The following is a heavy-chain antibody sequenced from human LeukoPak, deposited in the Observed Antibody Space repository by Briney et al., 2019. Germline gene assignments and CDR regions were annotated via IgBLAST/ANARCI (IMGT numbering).Heavy chain of an antibody. CDR2: MNPNSGNT. Sequence: GASVKVSCKASGYTFTSYDINWVRQATGQGLEWMGWMNPNSGNTGYAQKFQGRVTMARNTSISTAYMELSSLRSEDTAVYYCARGWFGELKFDYWGQGTLVTVSS. J-gene: IGHJ4*02. V-gene: IGHV1-8*01. D-gene: IGHD3-10*01. CDR1: GYTFTSYD. CDR3: ARGWFGELKFDY.